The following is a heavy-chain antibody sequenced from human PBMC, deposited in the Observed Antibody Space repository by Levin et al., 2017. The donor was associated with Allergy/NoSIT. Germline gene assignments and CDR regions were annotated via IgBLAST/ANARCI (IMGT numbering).Heavy chain of an antibody. CDR3: ARHRFGYCSSTSCYTAPYYYGMDV. Sequence: ASVKVSCKGSGYSFTSYWIGWVRQMPGKGLEWMGIIYPGDSDTRYSPSFQGQVTISADKSISTAYLQWSSLKASDTAMYYCARHRFGYCSSTSCYTAPYYYGMDVWGQGTTVTVSS. CDR1: GYSFTSYW. D-gene: IGHD2-2*02. V-gene: IGHV5-51*01. CDR2: IYPGDSDT. J-gene: IGHJ6*02.